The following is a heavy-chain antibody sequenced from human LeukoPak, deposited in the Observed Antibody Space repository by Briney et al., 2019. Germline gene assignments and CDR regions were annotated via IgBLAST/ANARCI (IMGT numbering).Heavy chain of an antibody. CDR3: ASGIAVAGKVY. D-gene: IGHD6-19*01. V-gene: IGHV4-39*07. J-gene: IGHJ4*02. CDR1: GGSISSSSYY. CDR2: IYYSGST. Sequence: SETLSLTCTVSGGSISSSSYYWGWIRQPPGKGLEWIGSIYYSGSTYYNPSLKSRVTISVDTSKNQFSLKLSSVTAADSAVYYCASGIAVAGKVYWGQGTLVTVSS.